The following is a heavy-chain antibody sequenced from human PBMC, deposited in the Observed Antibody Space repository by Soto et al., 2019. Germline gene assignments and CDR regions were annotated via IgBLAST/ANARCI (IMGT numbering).Heavy chain of an antibody. CDR1: GYTFTSYD. Sequence: ALVKVSCKASGYTFTSYDINWVRQATGQGLEWMGWMNPNSGNTGYAQKFQGRVTMTRNTSISTAYMELSSLRSEDTAVYYCATSSWYDGYYYYYGMDVWGQGTTVTVSS. V-gene: IGHV1-8*01. CDR3: ATSSWYDGYYYYYGMDV. J-gene: IGHJ6*02. CDR2: MNPNSGNT. D-gene: IGHD6-13*01.